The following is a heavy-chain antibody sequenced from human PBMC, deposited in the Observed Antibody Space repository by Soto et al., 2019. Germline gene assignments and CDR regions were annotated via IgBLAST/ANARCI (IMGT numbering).Heavy chain of an antibody. CDR3: ANLGPSYYYDSSGYYQR. J-gene: IGHJ1*01. CDR1: GFTFSSYA. CDR2: ISGSGGST. Sequence: GGSLRLSCAASGFTFSSYAMSWVRQAPGKGLEWVSAISGSGGSTYYADSVKGRFTISRDNSKNTLYLQMNSLRAEDTAVYYCANLGPSYYYDSSGYYQRWGQGTLVTVSS. D-gene: IGHD3-22*01. V-gene: IGHV3-23*01.